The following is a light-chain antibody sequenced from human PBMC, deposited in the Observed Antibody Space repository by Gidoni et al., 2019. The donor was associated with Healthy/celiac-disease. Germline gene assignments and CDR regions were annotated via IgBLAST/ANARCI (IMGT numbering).Light chain of an antibody. CDR2: GAS. CDR3: QQYNNWLFT. V-gene: IGKV3-15*01. J-gene: IGKJ4*01. Sequence: ATLSCRASQSVNSNLAWYQQKPGQAPRLLIYGASTRATGIPARSSGSGSGTEFTLTISSLQSEDFAVYYCQQYNNWLFTFGGGTKVEIK. CDR1: QSVNSN.